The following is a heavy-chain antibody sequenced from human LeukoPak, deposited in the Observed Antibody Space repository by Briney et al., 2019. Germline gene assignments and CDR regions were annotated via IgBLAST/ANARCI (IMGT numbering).Heavy chain of an antibody. CDR2: ISYDGSNK. Sequence: GRSLRLSCAASGFTFSSYAMHWVRQAPGKGLEWVAVISYDGSNKYYADSVKGRFTISRDNSKNTLYLQMNSLRAEDTAVYYCALSGIAATKNYFDYWGQGTLVTVSS. J-gene: IGHJ4*02. CDR1: GFTFSSYA. V-gene: IGHV3-30-3*01. CDR3: ALSGIAATKNYFDY. D-gene: IGHD6-13*01.